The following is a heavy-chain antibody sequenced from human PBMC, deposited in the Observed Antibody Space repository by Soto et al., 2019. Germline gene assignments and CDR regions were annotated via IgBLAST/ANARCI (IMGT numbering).Heavy chain of an antibody. V-gene: IGHV3-11*01. CDR2: ISSSGTGI. Sequence: GGSLRLSCAASGFTFRDYYMSWIRQAPGKGLEWVSYISSSGTGIYYADSVKGRFTVSRDNAKNSLYLQMNSLRAEDTAVYYCAKLIATAAAGTVDYWGLGTLVTVSS. D-gene: IGHD6-13*01. J-gene: IGHJ4*02. CDR1: GFTFRDYY. CDR3: AKLIATAAAGTVDY.